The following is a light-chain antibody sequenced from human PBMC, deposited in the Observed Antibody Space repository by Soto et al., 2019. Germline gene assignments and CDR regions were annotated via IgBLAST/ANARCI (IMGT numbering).Light chain of an antibody. CDR1: QSISDT. CDR3: QQYNDWLWT. Sequence: EIVMTQSPATLSVSPVGRATLSCRASQSISDTLAWYQQKPGQAPRLLIYGASTRAPGFPARFSGSGSGTDFTLTISSLQSEDFAVYYCQQYNDWLWTFGQGTKVDIK. J-gene: IGKJ1*01. V-gene: IGKV3-15*01. CDR2: GAS.